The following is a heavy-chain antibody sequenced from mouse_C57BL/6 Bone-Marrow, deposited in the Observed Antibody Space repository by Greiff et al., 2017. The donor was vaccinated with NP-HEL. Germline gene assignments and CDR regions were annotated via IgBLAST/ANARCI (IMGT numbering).Heavy chain of an antibody. CDR1: GFTFSDYY. J-gene: IGHJ2*01. Sequence: EVKLVESEGGLVQPGSSMKLSCTASGFTFSDYYMAWVRQVPEKGLEWVANINYDGSSTYYLDSLKSRFIISRDNAKNILYLQMSSLKSEDTATYYCARERGYLFDYWGQGTTLTVSS. CDR2: INYDGSST. D-gene: IGHD2-2*01. CDR3: ARERGYLFDY. V-gene: IGHV5-16*01.